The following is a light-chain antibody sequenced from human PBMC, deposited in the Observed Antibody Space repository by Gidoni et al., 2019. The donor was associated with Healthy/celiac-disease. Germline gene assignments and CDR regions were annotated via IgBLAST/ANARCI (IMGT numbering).Light chain of an antibody. Sequence: EIVLTTSPDTLSLSPGERATLSCRASQSVSSSYLAWYQQKPGQAPRLLIYGASSRATGIPDRFSGSGSGTDFTLTISRLEPEEFAGYYCQQYGSSPQTFGQGTKVEIK. CDR1: QSVSSSY. CDR3: QQYGSSPQT. CDR2: GAS. V-gene: IGKV3-20*01. J-gene: IGKJ1*01.